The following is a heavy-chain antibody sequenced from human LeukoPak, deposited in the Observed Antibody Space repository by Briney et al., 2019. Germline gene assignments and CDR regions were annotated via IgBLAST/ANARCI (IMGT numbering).Heavy chain of an antibody. CDR2: MSPSGST. D-gene: IGHD3-22*01. CDR1: GGSFSGYY. J-gene: IGHJ6*03. V-gene: IGHV4-34*01. Sequence: PSETLSLTCAVYGGSFSGYYWTWIRQTPGKGLEWIGEMSPSGSTNYNPSLKSRVTISVDTSKNQFSLKLSSATAADTAVYYCARGRQDVTMIVVVMTAVSYYLDVWGKGTTVTVS. CDR3: ARGRQDVTMIVVVMTAVSYYLDV.